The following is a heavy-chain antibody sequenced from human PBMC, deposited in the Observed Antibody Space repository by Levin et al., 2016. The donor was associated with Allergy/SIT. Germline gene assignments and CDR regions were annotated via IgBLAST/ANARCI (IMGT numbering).Heavy chain of an antibody. CDR1: GYTFTSYG. V-gene: IGHV1-18*01. D-gene: IGHD6-13*01. CDR2: ISAYNGNT. J-gene: IGHJ4*02. Sequence: ASVKVSCKASGYTFTSYGISWVRQAPGQGLEWMGWISAYNGNTNYAQKLQGRVTMTRDTSTSTVYMELSSLRSEDTAVYYCARTYSSSWYLDDYWGQGTLVTVSS. CDR3: ARTYSSSWYLDDY.